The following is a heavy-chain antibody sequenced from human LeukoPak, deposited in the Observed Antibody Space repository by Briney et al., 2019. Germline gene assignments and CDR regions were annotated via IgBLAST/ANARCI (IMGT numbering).Heavy chain of an antibody. CDR2: IYHSGST. J-gene: IGHJ2*01. V-gene: IGHV4-30-2*01. CDR1: GGSISSGGYY. CDR3: ARGLGYCSSTSCPPHWYFDL. Sequence: SQTLSLTCTVSGGSISSGGYYWSWIRQPPGKGLEWIGYIYHSGSTYYNPSLKSRVTISVDTSKNQFSLKLSSVTAADTAVYYCARGLGYCSSTSCPPHWYFDLWGRGTLVTVSS. D-gene: IGHD2-2*01.